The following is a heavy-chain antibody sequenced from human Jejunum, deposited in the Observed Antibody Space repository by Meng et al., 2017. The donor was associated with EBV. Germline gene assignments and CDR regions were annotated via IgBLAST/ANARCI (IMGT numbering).Heavy chain of an antibody. J-gene: IGHJ4*02. Sequence: RELGAGLVKLSETLALPVTVSGGSINNNIYHGGWIRQRTGKGLEWIGTVCRSGSNYNPSLKSRVTISVDTSKTQFSLKVNSVTAADTAVYYCVMGTDYSKSGYWGQGILVTVSS. D-gene: IGHD2-15*01. CDR1: GGSINNNIYH. CDR3: VMGTDYSKSGY. CDR2: VCRSGS. V-gene: IGHV4-39*01.